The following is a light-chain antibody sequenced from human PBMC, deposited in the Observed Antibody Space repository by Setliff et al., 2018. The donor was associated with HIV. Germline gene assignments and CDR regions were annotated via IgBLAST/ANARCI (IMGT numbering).Light chain of an antibody. Sequence: QSVLTQPASVSGSPGQSITTSCTGTSSDVGGYNYVSWYQQHPGKAPKLMIYDVSKRPSGVSNRFSGSKSGNTASLTISGLQAEDEADYYCCSYAGSSTPYVFGTGTKVTVL. J-gene: IGLJ1*01. V-gene: IGLV2-23*02. CDR2: DVS. CDR3: CSYAGSSTPYV. CDR1: SSDVGGYNY.